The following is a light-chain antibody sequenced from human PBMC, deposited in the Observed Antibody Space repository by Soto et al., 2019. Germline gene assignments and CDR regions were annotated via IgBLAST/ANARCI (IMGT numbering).Light chain of an antibody. V-gene: IGKV1-39*01. J-gene: IGKJ4*01. Sequence: DIQMTQSPSSLSASVGDRVTITCQAIHDISNYLNWYQQKPGKAPKLLIYAASRLQSGVPSRFSGSGAGTDFTLTISSLQPEDFATYYCQQSYSPLRTFGGGTKVEVK. CDR1: HDISNY. CDR3: QQSYSPLRT. CDR2: AAS.